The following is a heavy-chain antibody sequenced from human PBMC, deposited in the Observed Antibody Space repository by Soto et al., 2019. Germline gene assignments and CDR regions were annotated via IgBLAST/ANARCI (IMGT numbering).Heavy chain of an antibody. CDR1: GGSFSGYY. CDR3: GRAGYYGSGSYRYYYYYYMDV. V-gene: IGHV4-34*01. D-gene: IGHD3-10*01. J-gene: IGHJ6*03. Sequence: SETLSLTCAVYGGSFSGYYWSWIRQPPGKGLEWIGEINHSGSTNYNPSLKSRVTISVDTSKNQFSLKLSSVTAADTAVYYCGRAGYYGSGSYRYYYYYYMDVWGKGTTVTVSS. CDR2: INHSGST.